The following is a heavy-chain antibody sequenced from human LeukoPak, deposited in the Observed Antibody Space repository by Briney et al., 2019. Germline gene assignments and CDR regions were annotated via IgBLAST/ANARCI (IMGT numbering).Heavy chain of an antibody. CDR3: AKDRKGHRDGYNYFDY. CDR2: ISGSGRNS. CDR1: GFTFSNNA. D-gene: IGHD5-24*01. J-gene: IGHJ4*02. V-gene: IGHV3-23*01. Sequence: GGSLRLSCAASGFTFSNNAMSWVRQAPGKGLEWVSVISGSGRNSYYADSVKGRFTTSRDNSKNRLYLQMNTLRAEDTAVYYCAKDRKGHRDGYNYFDYWGQGTLVTVSS.